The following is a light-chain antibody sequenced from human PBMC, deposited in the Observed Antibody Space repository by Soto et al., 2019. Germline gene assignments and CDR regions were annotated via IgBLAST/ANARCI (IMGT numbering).Light chain of an antibody. J-gene: IGLJ1*01. CDR3: SSYTGSSNFLCV. Sequence: QSALTQPPSASGSPGQSVTISCTGTSSDVGRYNYVSWYQQHPGKAPKLMIYEVSKRPSGVPDRFSGSKSGNTASLTVSGLQAEDEADYYCSSYTGSSNFLCVFATGTKVTVL. CDR1: SSDVGRYNY. CDR2: EVS. V-gene: IGLV2-8*01.